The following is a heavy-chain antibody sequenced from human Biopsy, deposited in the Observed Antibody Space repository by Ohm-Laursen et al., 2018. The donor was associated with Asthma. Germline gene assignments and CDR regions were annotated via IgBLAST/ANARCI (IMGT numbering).Heavy chain of an antibody. V-gene: IGHV3-30*18. CDR1: GFVFRSHA. CDR3: AKRRGYSDLTDFDH. J-gene: IGHJ4*02. CDR2: VSYDGGVA. D-gene: IGHD3-3*01. Sequence: SLRLSCTASGFVFRSHAMHWVRQAPGKGLEWVAVVSYDGGVAHYADSMKGRFTISRDNAKSTLYLQMNRLRTDDMAVYYCAKRRGYSDLTDFDHWGQGTLVTVSS.